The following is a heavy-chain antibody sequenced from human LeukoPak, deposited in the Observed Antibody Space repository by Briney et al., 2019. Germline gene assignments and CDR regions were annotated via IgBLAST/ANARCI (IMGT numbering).Heavy chain of an antibody. D-gene: IGHD3-22*01. V-gene: IGHV4-39*07. CDR1: GGSISSSSYY. J-gene: IGHJ4*02. CDR3: ARRWSSYYDSSGYSD. Sequence: SETLSLTCTVSGGSISSSSYYWGWIRQPPGKGLEWIGSIYYSGSTYYNPSLRSRVTISVDTSKNQFSLKLSSVTAADTAVYYCARRWSSYYDSSGYSDWGQGTLVTVSS. CDR2: IYYSGST.